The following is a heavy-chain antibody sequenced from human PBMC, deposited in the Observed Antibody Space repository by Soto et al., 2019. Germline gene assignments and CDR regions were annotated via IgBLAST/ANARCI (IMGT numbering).Heavy chain of an antibody. CDR2: IYYSGNT. Sequence: QVKLQESGPGLVKPSETLSLTCSVSGGSISSGGYYWNWIRQHPERGLEWIGYIYYSGNTVLHPSLTSRATISRDTSKNEFSLTLTSLTAADTAVYFCARASGGAVADFDYWGQGTLVTVSS. CDR1: GGSISSGGYY. J-gene: IGHJ4*02. D-gene: IGHD6-19*01. CDR3: ARASGGAVADFDY. V-gene: IGHV4-31*03.